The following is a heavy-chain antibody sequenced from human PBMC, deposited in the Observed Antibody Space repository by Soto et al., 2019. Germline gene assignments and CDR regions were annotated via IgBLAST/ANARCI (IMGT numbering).Heavy chain of an antibody. Sequence: PSETLSLTCTVSGGSISSSSYYWGWIRQPPGKGLEWIGSIYYSGSTYYNPSLKSRVTISVDTTKNQFSLKLSPVTAADTAVYYCARLSGWYRKLDYWGKGTLFPVSS. J-gene: IGHJ4*02. CDR3: ARLSGWYRKLDY. D-gene: IGHD6-19*01. CDR2: IYYSGST. CDR1: GGSISSSSYY. V-gene: IGHV4-39*01.